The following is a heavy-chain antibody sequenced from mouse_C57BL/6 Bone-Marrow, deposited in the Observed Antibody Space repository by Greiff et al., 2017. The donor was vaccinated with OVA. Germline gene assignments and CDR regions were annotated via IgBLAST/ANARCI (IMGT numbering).Heavy chain of an antibody. CDR3: ARDGNYKDCCDY. V-gene: IGHV5-4*01. CDR2: ISDGGSYT. J-gene: IGHJ2*01. D-gene: IGHD2-1*01. CDR1: GFTFSSYA. Sequence: DVQLQESGGGLVKPGGSLKLSCAASGFTFSSYAMSWVRQTPEKRLEWVATISDGGSYTYYPDNVKGRFTISRDNAKNNLYLQMSHLKSEDTAMYYCARDGNYKDCCDYWGPGTTLTVSS.